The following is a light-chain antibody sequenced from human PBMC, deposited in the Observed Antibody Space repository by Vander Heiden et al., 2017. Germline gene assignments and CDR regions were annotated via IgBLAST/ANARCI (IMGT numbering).Light chain of an antibody. Sequence: QSVLTQPPSASGTPGQRVTISCSGSSSNIGSNTVNWYQRLPGTAPKLLIYTSNERPSGVPDHFSGSKSGTSASLAISGLQSEDEAEYYCAAWDDSLNGWVFGGGTGLTVL. V-gene: IGLV1-44*01. CDR2: TSN. CDR3: AAWDDSLNGWV. CDR1: SSNIGSNT. J-gene: IGLJ3*02.